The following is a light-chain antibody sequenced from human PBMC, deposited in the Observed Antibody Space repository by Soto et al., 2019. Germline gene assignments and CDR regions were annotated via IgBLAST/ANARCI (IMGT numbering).Light chain of an antibody. CDR1: NIGSKN. CDR2: DDR. CDR3: QVWDSTRDHVI. V-gene: IGLV3-21*02. Sequence: SYELMQPPSVSVAPGQTARITCEGNNIGSKNVHWYQQKPGQAPALVVYDDRGRPSGVPERLSGSNSGNTATLTISRVEAGDEADYYCQVWDSTRDHVIFGGGTKLTVL. J-gene: IGLJ2*01.